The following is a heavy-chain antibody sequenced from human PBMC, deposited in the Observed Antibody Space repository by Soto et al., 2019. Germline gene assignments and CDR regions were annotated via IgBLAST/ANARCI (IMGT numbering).Heavy chain of an antibody. CDR3: ARGEDSSSWGRFDP. CDR1: GGSISSHY. J-gene: IGHJ5*02. CDR2: IYYSGST. V-gene: IGHV4-59*11. Sequence: SETLSLTCTVSGGSISSHYWSWIRQPPGQGLEWIGYIYYSGSTNYNPSLKSRVTISVDTSISTAYMELSSLRSEDTAVYYCARGEDSSSWGRFDPWGQGTLVTVSS. D-gene: IGHD6-13*01.